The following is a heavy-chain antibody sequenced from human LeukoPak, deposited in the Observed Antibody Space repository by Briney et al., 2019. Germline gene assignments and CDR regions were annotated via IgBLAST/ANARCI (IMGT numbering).Heavy chain of an antibody. Sequence: GASVKVSCKASGYTLTSYGISWVRQAPGQGLEWMGWISAYNGNTNYAQKLQGRVTMTTDTSTNTAYMELRSLRSDGTAVYYCARASIRYCSSTSCYFFDYWGQGTLVTVSS. CDR1: GYTLTSYG. CDR3: ARASIRYCSSTSCYFFDY. D-gene: IGHD2-2*01. V-gene: IGHV1-18*01. CDR2: ISAYNGNT. J-gene: IGHJ4*02.